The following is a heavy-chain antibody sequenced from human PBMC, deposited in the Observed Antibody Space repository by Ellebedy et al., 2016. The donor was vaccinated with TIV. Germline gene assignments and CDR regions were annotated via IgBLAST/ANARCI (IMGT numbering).Heavy chain of an antibody. CDR2: IIPIFGTA. V-gene: IGHV1-69*05. CDR3: ARGLSNYYDSSGYSLDY. D-gene: IGHD3-22*01. CDR1: GGTFSSYA. Sequence: SVKVSXKASGGTFSSYAISWVRQAPGQGLEWMGGIIPIFGTANYAQKFQGRVTMTRDTSTSTVYMELSSLRSEDTAVYYCARGLSNYYDSSGYSLDYWGQGTLVTVSS. J-gene: IGHJ4*02.